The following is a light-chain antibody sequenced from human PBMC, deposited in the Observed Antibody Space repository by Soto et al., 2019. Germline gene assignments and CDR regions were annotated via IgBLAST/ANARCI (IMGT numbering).Light chain of an antibody. V-gene: IGKV1-17*03. CDR3: LQHNSYPWT. CDR1: QGISNY. J-gene: IGKJ1*01. CDR2: AAS. Sequence: DIQMTQSPSAMSASVGDRVTITCRASQGISNYLAWFQQKPGKVTKRLIYAASSLQSGVPSRFTCRGSGTEFTLQTSILLPEDVATYYWLQHNSYPWTFGQGTQVEIK.